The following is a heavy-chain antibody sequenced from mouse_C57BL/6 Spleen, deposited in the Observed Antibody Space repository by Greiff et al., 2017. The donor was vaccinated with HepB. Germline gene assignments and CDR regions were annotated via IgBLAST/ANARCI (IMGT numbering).Heavy chain of an antibody. CDR2: ISSGSSTI. CDR1: GFTFSDYG. CDR3: ARKKENYDPYWYFDV. D-gene: IGHD2-4*01. Sequence: EVKLMESGGGLVKPGGSLKLSCAASGFTFSDYGMHWVRQAPEKGLEWVAYISSGSSTIYYADTVKGRFTISRDNAKNTLFLQMTSLRSEDTAMYYCARKKENYDPYWYFDVWGTGTTVTVSS. V-gene: IGHV5-17*01. J-gene: IGHJ1*03.